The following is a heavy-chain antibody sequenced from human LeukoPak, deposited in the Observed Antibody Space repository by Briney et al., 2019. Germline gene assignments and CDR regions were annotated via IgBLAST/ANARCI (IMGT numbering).Heavy chain of an antibody. J-gene: IGHJ4*02. CDR3: ARVLSSGYDLFY. D-gene: IGHD5-12*01. V-gene: IGHV1-2*06. Sequence: ASVKVSCKASGYTLTGYYMHWVRQAPGQGLEWMGRINPNSGGTNYAQKFQGRVTMTRDTSISTAYMELSRLRSDDTAVYYCARVLSSGYDLFYWGQGTLVTVSS. CDR1: GYTLTGYY. CDR2: INPNSGGT.